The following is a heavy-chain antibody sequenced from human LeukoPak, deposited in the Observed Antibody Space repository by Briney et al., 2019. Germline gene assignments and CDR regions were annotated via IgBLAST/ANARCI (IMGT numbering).Heavy chain of an antibody. J-gene: IGHJ6*03. D-gene: IGHD2-2*01. CDR1: GYTFTSYD. Sequence: ASVKVSCKASGYTFTSYDINWVRQATGQGLEWMGWMNPNSGNTGYAQKFQGRVTITRNTSISTAYMELSSLRSEDTAVYYCARGPVPVPAASDYYYYYYMDVWGKGTTVTISS. V-gene: IGHV1-8*03. CDR3: ARGPVPVPAASDYYYYYYMDV. CDR2: MNPNSGNT.